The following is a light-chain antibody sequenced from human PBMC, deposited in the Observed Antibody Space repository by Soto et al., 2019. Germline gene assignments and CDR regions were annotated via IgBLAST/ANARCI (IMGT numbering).Light chain of an antibody. J-gene: IGLJ2*01. CDR2: DVS. V-gene: IGLV2-14*01. CDR3: SSYASSSSPVV. Sequence: QSVLTQPASVSGSPGQWITISCTGTSSDVGGYKYVSWYQQHPGKAPKLMIYDVSYRPSGVSNRFSGSKSGTTASLAISGLQAEDEADYYCSSYASSSSPVVFGGGTKVTVL. CDR1: SSDVGGYKY.